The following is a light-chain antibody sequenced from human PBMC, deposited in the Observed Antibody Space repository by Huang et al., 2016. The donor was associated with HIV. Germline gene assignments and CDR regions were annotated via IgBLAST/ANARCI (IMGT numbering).Light chain of an antibody. CDR2: AVS. CDR1: QDINNN. J-gene: IGKJ1*01. V-gene: IGKV3-15*01. Sequence: EVVMTQSPDTLSLSPGQRATLSCRTSQDINNNLAWFQRSPGQAPRPLIHAVSTRATWIPASFSGSGSGTDFTLTISSLQSDDFAIYYCQQYNNWPPWTFGPGTRVEVK. CDR3: QQYNNWPPWT.